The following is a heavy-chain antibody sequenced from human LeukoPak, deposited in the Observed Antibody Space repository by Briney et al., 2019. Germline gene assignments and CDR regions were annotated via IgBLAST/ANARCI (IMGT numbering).Heavy chain of an antibody. V-gene: IGHV1-2*02. D-gene: IGHD4-23*01. CDR1: GYTFPGHH. CDR2: INPKNGGT. Sequence: ASVKVSCKASGYTFPGHHIHWVGQAPGQGLEWMGWINPKNGGTNYAQKFQGRVTMTRDTSINTAFMELSRLNSDDTAVYFCARDGYGGNSFDYWGQGTLVTVSS. J-gene: IGHJ4*02. CDR3: ARDGYGGNSFDY.